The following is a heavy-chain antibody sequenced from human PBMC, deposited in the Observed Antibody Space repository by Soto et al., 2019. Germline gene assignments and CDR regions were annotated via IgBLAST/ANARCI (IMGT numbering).Heavy chain of an antibody. CDR2: MSYDGSDT. CDR1: GFIFSNNS. V-gene: IGHV3-30*02. D-gene: IGHD3-10*02. J-gene: IGHJ4*02. CDR3: TIVRVADSALDH. Sequence: PVGSLRLSCVGSGFIFSNNSMHWVRQTPGKGLEWVAFMSYDGSDTFYADSVKGRFTISRDNSKNSLFLHMSNLRAEDTAMYYCTIVRVADSALDHWGQGTLVTVSS.